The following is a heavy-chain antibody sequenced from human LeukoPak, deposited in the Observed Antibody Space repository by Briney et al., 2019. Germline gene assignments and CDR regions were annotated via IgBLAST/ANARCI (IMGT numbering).Heavy chain of an antibody. D-gene: IGHD3-22*01. Sequence: SVKVSCKASGGTFSSYAISWVRQAPGQGLEWMGRIIPIFGTANYAQKFQGGVTITTDESTSTAYMELSSLRSEDTAVYYCAEGSYYDSSGYLDYWGQGTLVTVSS. CDR1: GGTFSSYA. J-gene: IGHJ4*02. V-gene: IGHV1-69*05. CDR2: IIPIFGTA. CDR3: AEGSYYDSSGYLDY.